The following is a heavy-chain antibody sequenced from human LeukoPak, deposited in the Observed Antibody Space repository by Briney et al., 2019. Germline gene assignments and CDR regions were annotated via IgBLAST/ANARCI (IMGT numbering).Heavy chain of an antibody. Sequence: ASVKVSCKASGYTFTGYYMHWVRQAPGRGLEWMGRINPNSGATNYAQKFQGRVTMTRDTSISTAYMELSRLRSDDTAVYYCASQSSGYALDVWGQGTTVTVSS. CDR2: INPNSGAT. V-gene: IGHV1-2*06. J-gene: IGHJ6*02. CDR1: GYTFTGYY. CDR3: ASQSSGYALDV. D-gene: IGHD3-10*01.